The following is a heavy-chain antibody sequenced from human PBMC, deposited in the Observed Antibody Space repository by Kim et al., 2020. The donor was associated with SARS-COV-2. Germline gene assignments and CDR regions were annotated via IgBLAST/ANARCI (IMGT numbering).Heavy chain of an antibody. CDR2: ISAYNGNT. CDR3: ARVLSCSSTSCYEDYYYGMDV. D-gene: IGHD2-2*01. CDR1: GYTFTSYG. J-gene: IGHJ6*02. Sequence: ASVKVSCKASGYTFTSYGISWVRQAPGQGLEWMGWISAYNGNTNYAQKLQGRVTMTTDTSTSTAYMELRSLRSDDTAVYYCARVLSCSSTSCYEDYYYGMDVSGQGTTVTVSS. V-gene: IGHV1-18*01.